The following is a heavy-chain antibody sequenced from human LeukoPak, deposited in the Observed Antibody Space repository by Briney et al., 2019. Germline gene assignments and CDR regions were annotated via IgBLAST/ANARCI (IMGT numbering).Heavy chain of an antibody. CDR1: GFTFDDYA. CDR3: AKVGRRREQFATD. D-gene: IGHD6-6*01. CDR2: ISWNSGSI. V-gene: IGHV3-9*01. Sequence: PGRSLRLSCAASGFTFDDYAMHWVRQAPVKVLEWVSGISWNSGSIGYADSVKGRFTISRDNAKNSLHLQMNSLRAEDTALYYCAKVGRRREQFATDWGQGTLVTVSS. J-gene: IGHJ4*02.